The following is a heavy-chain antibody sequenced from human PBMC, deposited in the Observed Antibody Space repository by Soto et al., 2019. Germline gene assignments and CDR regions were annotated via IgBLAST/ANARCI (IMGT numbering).Heavy chain of an antibody. CDR2: VYYRGRS. D-gene: IGHD4-17*01. J-gene: IGHJ4*02. CDR1: GGSVINSSYY. V-gene: IGHV4-39*01. CDR3: VSQRTTVPTQAYFDY. Sequence: WETLSLTCTVSGGSVINSSYYWGWIRQSPGKGLEWIGSVYYRGRSYSKSSVKSRVTISVDTSKNRFSLSLNSVTASDTAVYFCVSQRTTVPTQAYFDYWGPGALVTVSS.